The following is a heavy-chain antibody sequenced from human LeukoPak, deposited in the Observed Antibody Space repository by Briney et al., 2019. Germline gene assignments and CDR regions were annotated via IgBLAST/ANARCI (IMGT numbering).Heavy chain of an antibody. V-gene: IGHV3-23*01. J-gene: IGHJ4*02. CDR3: ARSKYSVRSFDY. Sequence: PGGSLRLSCAASGFSFSSFAMTWVRQAPGKGLEWVSSITGGHYATYNTDSVKGRFTISRDNAKNTLYLQMNSLRAEDTAVYYCARSKYSVRSFDYWGQGTLVTVSS. D-gene: IGHD3-10*01. CDR1: GFSFSSFA. CDR2: ITGGHYAT.